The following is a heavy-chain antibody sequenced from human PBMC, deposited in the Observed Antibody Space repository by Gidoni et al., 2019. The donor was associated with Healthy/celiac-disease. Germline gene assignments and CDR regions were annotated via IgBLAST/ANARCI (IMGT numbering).Heavy chain of an antibody. CDR1: GLPFSRYA. D-gene: IGHD3-22*01. CDR3: AKDSWASGYTQGGDY. Sequence: EVQLLESGGGLVQPGGSLRLSCAAAGLPFSRYAMSWVRQAPGKGLGWVSGISGSGGSTYYADSVKGRFTISRDNSKNTLYLQMNSLRAEDTAVYYCAKDSWASGYTQGGDYWGQGTLVTVSS. V-gene: IGHV3-23*01. J-gene: IGHJ4*02. CDR2: ISGSGGST.